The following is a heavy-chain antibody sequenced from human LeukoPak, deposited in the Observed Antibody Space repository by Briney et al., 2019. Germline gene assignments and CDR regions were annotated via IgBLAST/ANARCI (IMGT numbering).Heavy chain of an antibody. CDR1: GGSISSYY. V-gene: IGHV4-59*01. J-gene: IGHJ6*03. CDR2: IYYSGST. Sequence: SETLSLTCTVSGGSISSYYWSWIRQPPGKGLEWIGYIYYSGSTNYNPPLKSRVTISVDTSKNQFSLKLSSATAADTAVYYCAGGYSYGSTYYYMDVWGKGTTVTISS. D-gene: IGHD5-18*01. CDR3: AGGYSYGSTYYYMDV.